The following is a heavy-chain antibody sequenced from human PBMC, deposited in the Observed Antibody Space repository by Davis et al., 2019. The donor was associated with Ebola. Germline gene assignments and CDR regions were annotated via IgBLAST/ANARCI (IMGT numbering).Heavy chain of an antibody. J-gene: IGHJ4*02. V-gene: IGHV4-30-2*01. CDR2: IYHSGST. Sequence: PSETLSLTCSVSGGSISSDGYSWSWIRQPPGKGLEWIGYIYHSGSTYYNPSLESRVTISVDRSKNQFSLKLSSVTAADTAVYYCARDSGGSYFSYWGQGTLVTVSS. D-gene: IGHD1-26*01. CDR1: GGSISSDGYS. CDR3: ARDSGGSYFSY.